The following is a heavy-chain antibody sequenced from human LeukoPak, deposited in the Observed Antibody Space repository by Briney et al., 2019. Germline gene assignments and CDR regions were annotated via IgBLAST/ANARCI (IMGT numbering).Heavy chain of an antibody. CDR3: ARDGYGWDAFDI. Sequence: GGSLRLSCAASGFTFSRYSMNWVRQAPGKGLEWVSSISSSSSYIYYADSVKGRFTISRDNAKNSLYLQMNSLRAEDTAVYYCARDGYGWDAFDIWGQGTMVTVSS. V-gene: IGHV3-21*01. D-gene: IGHD5-12*01. CDR2: ISSSSSYI. CDR1: GFTFSRYS. J-gene: IGHJ3*02.